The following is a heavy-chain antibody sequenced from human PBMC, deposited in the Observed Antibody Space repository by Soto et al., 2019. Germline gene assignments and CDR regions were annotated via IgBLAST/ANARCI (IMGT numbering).Heavy chain of an antibody. Sequence: ASVKVSCKASGYTFTSYGISWVRQAPGQGLEWMGWISAYNGNTNYAQKLQGRVTMTTDTSTSTAYMELSRLRSDDTAVYYCARGYYGSGSYFPFDYWGQGTLVTVS. J-gene: IGHJ4*02. V-gene: IGHV1-18*01. CDR2: ISAYNGNT. D-gene: IGHD3-10*01. CDR3: ARGYYGSGSYFPFDY. CDR1: GYTFTSYG.